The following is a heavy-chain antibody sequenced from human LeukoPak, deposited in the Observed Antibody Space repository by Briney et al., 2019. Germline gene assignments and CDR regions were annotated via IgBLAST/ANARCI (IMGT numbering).Heavy chain of an antibody. V-gene: IGHV2-5*01. CDR2: IYWNGDN. Sequence: SGPTLVKPTQTLTLTCTFSGFSLSTSGVGVCWIRQSQGKALEWLAFIYWNGDNRYSPSLMSRLSVTKATSKNQVVLTLTNMDPVDTATYYCAHNFYDNSGYHIDYWGQGTLVTVSS. CDR1: GFSLSTSGVG. J-gene: IGHJ4*02. CDR3: AHNFYDNSGYHIDY. D-gene: IGHD3-22*01.